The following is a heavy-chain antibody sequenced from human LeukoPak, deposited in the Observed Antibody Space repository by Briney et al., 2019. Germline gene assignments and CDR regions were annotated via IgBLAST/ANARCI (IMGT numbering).Heavy chain of an antibody. J-gene: IGHJ4*02. CDR1: GYTFSSYG. CDR2: ISTYNSDT. Sequence: ASVKVSCKASGYTFSSYGVSWVRQAPGQGLEWMGWISTYNSDTNYAQKLQGRVTMTTDTSTSTAYMELRSLTSDDTAVYYCARAPGAIVGPPAKYYFDYWGQGTLVTVSS. CDR3: ARAPGAIVGPPAKYYFDY. V-gene: IGHV1-18*01. D-gene: IGHD1-26*01.